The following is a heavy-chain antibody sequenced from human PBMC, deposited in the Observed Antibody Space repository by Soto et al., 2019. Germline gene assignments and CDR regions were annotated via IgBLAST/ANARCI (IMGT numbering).Heavy chain of an antibody. CDR3: AKSPPVPPHVVWYFDL. Sequence: PGGSLRLSCAASGFTFSSYGMHWVRQAPGKGLEWVAVISYDGSNKYYADSVKGRFTISRDNSKNTLYLQMNSLRAEDTAVYYCAKSPPVPPHVVWYFDLWGRGTLVTVSS. D-gene: IGHD3-10*01. CDR1: GFTFSSYG. CDR2: ISYDGSNK. V-gene: IGHV3-30*18. J-gene: IGHJ2*01.